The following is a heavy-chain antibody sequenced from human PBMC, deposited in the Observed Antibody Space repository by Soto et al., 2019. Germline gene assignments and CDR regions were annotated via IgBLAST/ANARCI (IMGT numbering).Heavy chain of an antibody. J-gene: IGHJ6*02. CDR1: GYTFTSYG. CDR3: ARDGESYGPPDYYYYYGMDV. V-gene: IGHV1-18*01. D-gene: IGHD1-26*01. Sequence: ASVKVSCKASGYTFTSYGISWVRQAPGQGLEWMGWISAYNGNTNYAQKLQGRVTMTTDTSTSTAYMELRSLRSDDTAVYYCARDGESYGPPDYYYYYGMDVWGQGTTVTVSS. CDR2: ISAYNGNT.